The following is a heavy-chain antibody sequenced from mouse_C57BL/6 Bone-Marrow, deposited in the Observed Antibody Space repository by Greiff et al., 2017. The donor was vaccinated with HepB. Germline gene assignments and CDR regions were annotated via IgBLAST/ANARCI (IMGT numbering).Heavy chain of an antibody. CDR2: IYPRDGST. V-gene: IGHV1-78*01. CDR3: ARSGYYGSSWGYYFDY. D-gene: IGHD1-1*01. CDR1: GYTFTDHT. Sequence: VMLVESDAELVKPGASVKISCKVSGYTFTDHTIHWMKQRPEQGLEWIGYIYPRDGSTKYNEKFKGKATLTADKSSSTAYMQLNSLTSEDSAVYFCARSGYYGSSWGYYFDYWGQGTTLTVSS. J-gene: IGHJ2*01.